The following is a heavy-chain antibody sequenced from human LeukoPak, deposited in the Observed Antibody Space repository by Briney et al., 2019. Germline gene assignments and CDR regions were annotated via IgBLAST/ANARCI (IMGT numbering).Heavy chain of an antibody. V-gene: IGHV3-23*01. CDR2: ISGGGRST. D-gene: IGHD6-6*01. CDR1: GFTFSTCA. Sequence: GGSLRLSCAASGFTFSTCAMSWVRQAPGKGLEWVSTISGGGRSTDYADSVKGHFTISRDNSKNTLYLQMNSLRAEDTAVYYCAKGIAARFPLGYGMDVWGQGTTVTVSS. J-gene: IGHJ6*02. CDR3: AKGIAARFPLGYGMDV.